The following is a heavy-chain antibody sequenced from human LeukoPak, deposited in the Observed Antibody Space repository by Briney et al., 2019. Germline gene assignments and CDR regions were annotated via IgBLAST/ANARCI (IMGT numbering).Heavy chain of an antibody. CDR2: IYSGGST. D-gene: IGHD1-26*01. CDR1: GFTVSSNY. J-gene: IGHJ4*02. Sequence: PGGSPRLSCAAAGFTVSSNYMSWVRQALGKGLEWVSVIYSGGSTYYADSVKGRFTISRDNSKNTLYLQMNSLRAEDTAVYYCARDQPYSYWGQGTLVTVSS. V-gene: IGHV3-53*01. CDR3: ARDQPYSY.